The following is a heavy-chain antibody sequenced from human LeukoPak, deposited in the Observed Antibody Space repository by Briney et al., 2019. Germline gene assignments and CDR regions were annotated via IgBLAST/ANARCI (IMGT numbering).Heavy chain of an antibody. Sequence: GGSLRLSCVASGFTFSHYGMHWVRQPPGKGLEWVAVVSYDENNQYYAEPVKGRFTVARDNPKNTLYLQMSSLRAEDTAVYYCARLTTFVWLGKSAEGGDYWGQGTLVTVSA. V-gene: IGHV3-33*05. CDR3: ARLTTFVWLGKSAEGGDY. CDR1: GFTFSHYG. J-gene: IGHJ4*02. CDR2: VSYDENNQ. D-gene: IGHD4-11*01.